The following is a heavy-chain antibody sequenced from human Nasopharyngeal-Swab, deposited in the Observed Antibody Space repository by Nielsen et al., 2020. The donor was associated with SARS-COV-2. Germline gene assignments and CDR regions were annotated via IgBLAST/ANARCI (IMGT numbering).Heavy chain of an antibody. CDR3: AKAVGGSPDWYFDY. Sequence: GESLKISCAASGFPFLPSFLPFVRQAPGKGLEWVAVISYDGSNKYYADSVKGRFTISRDNSKNTLYLEMSSLRPEDTAVYYCAKAVGGSPDWYFDYWGQGTLVTVSS. D-gene: IGHD2-21*01. CDR1: GFPFLPSF. V-gene: IGHV3-30*18. J-gene: IGHJ4*02. CDR2: ISYDGSNK.